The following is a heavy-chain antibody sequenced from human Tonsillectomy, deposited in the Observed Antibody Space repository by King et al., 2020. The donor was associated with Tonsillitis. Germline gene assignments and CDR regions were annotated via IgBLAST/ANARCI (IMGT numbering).Heavy chain of an antibody. CDR2: ISSSGGTI. Sequence: VQLVESGGGLVKPGGSLRLSCAASGFTFSDYYMNWIRQAPGKGLEWVSYISSSGGTIYSADSGKGRFTISRDNAKNSLYLQMNSLRAEDTAVYYCAFELSGGYFDYWGQGTLVTVSS. CDR3: AFELSGGYFDY. CDR1: GFTFSDYY. V-gene: IGHV3-11*01. J-gene: IGHJ4*02. D-gene: IGHD3-16*01.